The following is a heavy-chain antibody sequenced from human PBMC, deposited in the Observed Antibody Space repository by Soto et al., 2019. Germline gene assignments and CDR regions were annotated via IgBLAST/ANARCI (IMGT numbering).Heavy chain of an antibody. J-gene: IGHJ4*02. CDR1: GFTFSSYA. D-gene: IGHD6-13*01. CDR2: ISGSGGST. V-gene: IGHV3-23*01. CDR3: AKEPFSSSWYLDYFDY. Sequence: EVQLLESGGGLVQPGGSLRLSCAASGFTFSSYAMSWVRQAPGKGLEWVSAISGSGGSTYYADSVKGRFTISRDNSKNTLYLQMNRLRAEDTAVYYCAKEPFSSSWYLDYFDYWGQGTLVTVSS.